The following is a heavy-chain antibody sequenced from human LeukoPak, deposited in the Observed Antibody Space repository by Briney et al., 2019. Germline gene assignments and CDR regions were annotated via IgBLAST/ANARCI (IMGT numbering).Heavy chain of an antibody. V-gene: IGHV3-11*04. CDR2: ISSSGSTI. CDR1: GFTFSDYY. D-gene: IGHD6-13*01. CDR3: ARVLEAAAFDF. Sequence: GGSLRLSCAASGFTFSDYYMSWIRQAPGKGLEWVSYISSSGSTIYYADSVKGRFTISRDNAKNSLYLQMNSLKAEDTAVYYCARVLEAAAFDFWGQGTLVTVSS. J-gene: IGHJ4*02.